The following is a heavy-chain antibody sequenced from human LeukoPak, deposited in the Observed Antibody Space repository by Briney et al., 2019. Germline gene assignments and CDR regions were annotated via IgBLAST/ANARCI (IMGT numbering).Heavy chain of an antibody. CDR2: ISRSSSYI. J-gene: IGHJ6*03. V-gene: IGHV3-21*01. D-gene: IGHD1-1*01. Sequence: GGSLRLSCAASGFTFGNYNMNWVRQAPGKGLEWVSSISRSSSYIYYADSVKGRFTISRDNAKNSLFLQMNSLRAEDTAVYYCAKDQGTPDYYYYMDVWGKGTTVTVSS. CDR1: GFTFGNYN. CDR3: AKDQGTPDYYYYMDV.